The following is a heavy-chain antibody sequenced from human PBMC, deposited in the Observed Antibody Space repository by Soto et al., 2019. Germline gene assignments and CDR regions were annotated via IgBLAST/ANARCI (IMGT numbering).Heavy chain of an antibody. CDR1: GFTFSGSS. D-gene: IGHD2-2*01. CDR2: IRSKANSYAT. J-gene: IGHJ5*02. Sequence: GGSLILSCAASGFTFSGSSMHWVRQASGKGLEWVGRIRSKANSYATAYAASVKGRFTISRDDSKNTAHLQMNSLKTEDTAVYYCTIPVGYCISTICYGAYNWFDPWGQETLVTVSS. CDR3: TIPVGYCISTICYGAYNWFDP. V-gene: IGHV3-73*01.